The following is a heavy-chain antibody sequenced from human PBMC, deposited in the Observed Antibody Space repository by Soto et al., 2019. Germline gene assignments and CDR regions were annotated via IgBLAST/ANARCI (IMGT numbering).Heavy chain of an antibody. CDR3: ARQLPLTAYCSSTSCASRAFDI. D-gene: IGHD2-2*01. J-gene: IGHJ3*02. CDR2: IYYSGST. V-gene: IGHV4-39*01. CDR1: GGSISSSSYY. Sequence: SETLSLTCTVSGGSISSSSYYWVWIRQPPGKGLEWIGSIYYSGSTYYNPSLKSRVTISVDTSENQFSLKLSSVTAADTAVYYCARQLPLTAYCSSTSCASRAFDIWGQGTMVTVSS.